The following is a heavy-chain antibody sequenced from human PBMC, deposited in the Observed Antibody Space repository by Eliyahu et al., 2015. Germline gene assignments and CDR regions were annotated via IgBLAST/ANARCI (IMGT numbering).Heavy chain of an antibody. V-gene: IGHV3-48*03. Sequence: EVQLVESGGGLVQPGGSLXLSCAASGFTFSNYEMNWVRQAPGKGLEWISYISGSGTTIYYADSVKGRFTISRDNAKNSLYLQMNSLRAEDTAVYYCARDTGFFYHYYGMDVWGQGTTVTVSS. CDR1: GFTFSNYE. CDR3: ARDTGFFYHYYGMDV. J-gene: IGHJ6*02. CDR2: ISGSGTTI. D-gene: IGHD1-14*01.